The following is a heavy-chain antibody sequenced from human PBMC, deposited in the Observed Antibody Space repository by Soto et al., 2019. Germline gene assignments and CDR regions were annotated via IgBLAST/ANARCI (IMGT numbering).Heavy chain of an antibody. CDR2: TGANSGRT. CDR3: ATSSPGGVGQYVDAFDL. J-gene: IGHJ3*01. CDR1: SYTFTYNA. V-gene: IGHV1-18*01. D-gene: IGHD3-16*01. Sequence: QVHLVQSGAEVKKPGASVKVSCKASSYTFTYNAINWVRQAPGQGLEWMGWTGANSGRTNYAKNCQGRVTLTTDPASNTHDIELRSLRSNVAAIYYCATSSPGGVGQYVDAFDLWGQGTLVTVSS.